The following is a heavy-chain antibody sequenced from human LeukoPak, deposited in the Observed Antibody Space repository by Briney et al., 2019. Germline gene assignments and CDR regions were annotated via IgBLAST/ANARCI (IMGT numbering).Heavy chain of an antibody. J-gene: IGHJ4*02. D-gene: IGHD2-8*02. CDR2: ISGRGEST. Sequence: PGGSLRLSCATSGFTFSSYAVSWVRQSLGKGLKWDSGISGRGESTYYADSVKGRFTISRDSSKNTVYLQMNSLRAEDTAVYYCAASLDLAVYGIDYWGQGTLVTVSS. V-gene: IGHV3-23*01. CDR1: GFTFSSYA. CDR3: AASLDLAVYGIDY.